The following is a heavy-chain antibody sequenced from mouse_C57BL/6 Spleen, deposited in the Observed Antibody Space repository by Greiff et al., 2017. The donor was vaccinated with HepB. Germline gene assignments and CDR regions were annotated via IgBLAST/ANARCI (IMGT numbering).Heavy chain of an antibody. Sequence: EVQLQESGAELVKPGASVKLSCTASGFNIKDYYMHWVKQRTEQGLEWIGRIDPEDGETKYAPKFPGKATITADTSSNTAYLQLSSLTSEDTAVYYCAREEDYRIDYWGQGTTLTVSS. CDR3: AREEDYRIDY. CDR2: IDPEDGET. D-gene: IGHD2-4*01. J-gene: IGHJ2*01. CDR1: GFNIKDYY. V-gene: IGHV14-2*01.